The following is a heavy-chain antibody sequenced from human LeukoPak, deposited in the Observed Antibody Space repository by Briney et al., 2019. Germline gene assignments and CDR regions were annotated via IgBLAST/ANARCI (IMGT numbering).Heavy chain of an antibody. CDR1: GFTFHHYS. V-gene: IGHV3-43*01. CDR3: AKDSNTGGYSFGS. J-gene: IGHJ4*02. CDR2: ISWDGGIT. D-gene: IGHD5-12*01. Sequence: TGGSLRPSCAASGFTFHHYSMHWVRQPPGKGLEWVSLISWDGGITYYADSVRGQFTISRDNGKNSLSLEMNSLRTEDTALYYCAKDSNTGGYSFGSWGQGTLVTVTS.